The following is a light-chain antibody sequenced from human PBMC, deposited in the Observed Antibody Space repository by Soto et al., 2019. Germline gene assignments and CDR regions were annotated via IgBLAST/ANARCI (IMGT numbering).Light chain of an antibody. J-gene: IGLJ2*01. V-gene: IGLV2-14*01. CDR1: SSDFGTYNY. CDR2: EVS. Sequence: QSALTQPASVAGSPGPSITISCTGTSSDFGTYNYVSWYQQHADKAPKLVIYEVSHRPSGVSNRFSGSKSGNTASLTISGLQAEDEADYYCSSDISSNTLVIFGGGTQLTVL. CDR3: SSDISSNTLVI.